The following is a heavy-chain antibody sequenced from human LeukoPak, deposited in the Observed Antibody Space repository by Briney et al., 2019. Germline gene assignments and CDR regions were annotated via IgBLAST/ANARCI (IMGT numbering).Heavy chain of an antibody. J-gene: IGHJ4*02. CDR3: ARWIGSHGSDY. CDR1: GFTFDDYA. Sequence: GGSLRLSCAASGFTFDDYAMHWVRQAPGKGLEWVSLISGDGGSTYYADSVKGRFTISRDNAKNSLYLQMNSLRAEDTAVYYCARWIGSHGSDYWGQGTLVTVSS. CDR2: ISGDGGST. V-gene: IGHV3-43*02. D-gene: IGHD5-24*01.